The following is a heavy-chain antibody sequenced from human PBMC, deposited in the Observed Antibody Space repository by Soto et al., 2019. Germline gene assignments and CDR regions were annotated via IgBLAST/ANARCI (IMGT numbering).Heavy chain of an antibody. CDR1: GYTFTSYY. D-gene: IGHD3-16*01. Sequence: QVQLVQSGAEVKKPGASVKVSCKASGYTFTSYYMHWVRQAPGQGLEWMGIINPSGGSTSYAQKLQGRVTMTRDTSTSTVYMELSSLRSEDTAVYYCALIGGGSHFDYWGQGTLVTVSS. V-gene: IGHV1-46*04. CDR2: INPSGGST. CDR3: ALIGGGSHFDY. J-gene: IGHJ4*02.